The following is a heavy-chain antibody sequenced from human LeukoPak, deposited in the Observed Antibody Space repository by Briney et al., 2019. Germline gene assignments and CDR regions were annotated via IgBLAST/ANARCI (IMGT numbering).Heavy chain of an antibody. V-gene: IGHV4-34*01. CDR1: GGSFSGYY. CDR3: ARGPTNFDY. J-gene: IGHJ4*02. CDR2: INHSGST. D-gene: IGHD2-2*01. Sequence: SETLSLTCAVYGGSFSGYYWSWIRQPPGKGLEWIGEINHSGSTNYNPSLKSRVTISVDTSKNQFSLKLSSVTAADTAVYYCARGPTNFDYWGQGTLVTVSS.